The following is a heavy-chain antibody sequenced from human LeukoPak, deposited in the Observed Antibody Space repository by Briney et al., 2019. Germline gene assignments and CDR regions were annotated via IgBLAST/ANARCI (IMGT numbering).Heavy chain of an antibody. CDR1: GFTFSSYA. V-gene: IGHV3-30*04. Sequence: GGSLRLSCAASGFTFSSYAMHWVRQAPGKGLEWVAVISYDGSNKYYADSVKGRLTISRDNSKNTLYLQMHSLRAEETAVYYCAVTESGYDYVWGSYPGDAFDIWGQGTMVTVSS. CDR2: ISYDGSNK. CDR3: AVTESGYDYVWGSYPGDAFDI. D-gene: IGHD3-16*02. J-gene: IGHJ3*02.